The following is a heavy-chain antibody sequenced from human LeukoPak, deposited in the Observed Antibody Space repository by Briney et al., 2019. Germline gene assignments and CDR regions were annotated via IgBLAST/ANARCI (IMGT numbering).Heavy chain of an antibody. CDR2: ISAYNGNT. Sequence: GASMKVSCKASGYTFTSYGISWVRQAPGQGLEWMGWISAYNGNTNYAQKFQGRVTMTRDTSISTAYMELSRLRSDDTAVYYCARLHVDGYKDYWGQGTLVTVSS. J-gene: IGHJ4*02. CDR3: ARLHVDGYKDY. D-gene: IGHD5-24*01. V-gene: IGHV1-18*01. CDR1: GYTFTSYG.